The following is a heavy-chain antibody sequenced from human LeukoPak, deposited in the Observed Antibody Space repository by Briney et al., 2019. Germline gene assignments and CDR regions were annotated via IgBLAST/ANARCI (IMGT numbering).Heavy chain of an antibody. J-gene: IGHJ6*02. D-gene: IGHD6-6*01. CDR2: INHSGST. CDR3: ARGQGSSGWYYYGMDV. CDR1: GGPFSGYF. Sequence: SETLSLTCAVYGGPFSGYFWSWIRQPPGKGLEWIREINHSGSTNYNPSLKSRVTISVDTSKNQFSLKLSSVTAADTAVYYCARGQGSSGWYYYGMDVWGQGTTVTVSS. V-gene: IGHV4-34*01.